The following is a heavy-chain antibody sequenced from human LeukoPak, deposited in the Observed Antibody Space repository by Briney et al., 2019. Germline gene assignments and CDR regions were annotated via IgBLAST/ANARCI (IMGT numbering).Heavy chain of an antibody. CDR3: ASGIYDYGDHNWFDP. CDR2: ISSSSSYI. D-gene: IGHD4-17*01. V-gene: IGHV3-21*01. CDR1: GFTFSGSA. Sequence: PGGFLRLSCAASGFTFSGSAMHWVRQAPGKGLEWVSSISSSSSYIYYADSVKGRFTISRDNAKNSLYLQMNSLRAEDTAVYYCASGIYDYGDHNWFDPWGQGTLVTVSS. J-gene: IGHJ5*02.